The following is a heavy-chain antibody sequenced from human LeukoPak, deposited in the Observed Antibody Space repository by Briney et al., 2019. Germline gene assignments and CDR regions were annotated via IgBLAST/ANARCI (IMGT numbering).Heavy chain of an antibody. CDR3: ARGQGYSYGYNYY. CDR2: IYTSGST. J-gene: IGHJ4*02. V-gene: IGHV4-61*02. Sequence: SETLSLTCTVSGGSISSGSYYWSWNRQPAGTGLEWIGRIYTSGSTNYNPSLKSRVTISVDTSKNQFSLKLSSVTAADTAVYYCARGQGYSYGYNYYWGQGTLVTVSS. D-gene: IGHD5-18*01. CDR1: GGSISSGSYY.